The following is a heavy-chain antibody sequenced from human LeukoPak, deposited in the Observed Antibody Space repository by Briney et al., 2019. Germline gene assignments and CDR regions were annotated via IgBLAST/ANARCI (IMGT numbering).Heavy chain of an antibody. CDR3: ARSPWPDYYFDY. Sequence: ASVKVSCKASGGTFSSYAISWVRQAPGQGLEWMVGIIPIFGTANYAQKFQGRVTITADESTSTAYMELSSLRSEDTAVYYCARSPWPDYYFDYWGQGTLVTVSS. V-gene: IGHV1-69*13. J-gene: IGHJ4*02. D-gene: IGHD3-3*01. CDR1: GGTFSSYA. CDR2: IIPIFGTA.